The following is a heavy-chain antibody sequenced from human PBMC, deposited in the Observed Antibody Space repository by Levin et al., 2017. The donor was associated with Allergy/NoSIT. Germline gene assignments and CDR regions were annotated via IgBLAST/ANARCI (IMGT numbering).Heavy chain of an antibody. CDR2: ISSSSSYI. CDR1: GFTFSSYR. V-gene: IGHV3-21*01. Sequence: SCAASGFTFSSYRMNWVRQAPGKGLEWVSSISSSSSYIYYADSVKGRFTISRDNAKNSLYLQMNSLRAEDTAVYYCARAASRSSTSCYTWGQGTLVTVSS. CDR3: ARAASRSSTSCYT. J-gene: IGHJ4*02. D-gene: IGHD2-2*02.